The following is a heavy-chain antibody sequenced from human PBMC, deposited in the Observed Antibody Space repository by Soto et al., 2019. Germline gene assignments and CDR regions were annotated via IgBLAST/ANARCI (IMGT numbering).Heavy chain of an antibody. D-gene: IGHD1-26*01. Sequence: EVPLVESGGGLVQPGRSLRLSCAASGFTFDDYAMHWVRQAPGKGLEWVSGISWNSGSIGYADSVKGRFTISRDNAKNSLYLQMNSLRAEDTALYYCAKSGGATFSSAFDIWGQGTMVAVSS. J-gene: IGHJ3*02. CDR1: GFTFDDYA. CDR3: AKSGGATFSSAFDI. CDR2: ISWNSGSI. V-gene: IGHV3-9*01.